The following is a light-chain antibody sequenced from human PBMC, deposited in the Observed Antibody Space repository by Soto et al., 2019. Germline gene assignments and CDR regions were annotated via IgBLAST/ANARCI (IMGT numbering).Light chain of an antibody. Sequence: QYVLTQPPSVSGAPGQRVNISCTGSSSNIGAGYDVHWYQQLPGTAPKLLIYGNSNRPSGVPDRFSGSKSGTSASLAITGLQAEDEADYYCQSYDSSLSGWVFGGGTKLTVL. CDR2: GNS. CDR1: SSNIGAGYD. V-gene: IGLV1-40*01. J-gene: IGLJ3*02. CDR3: QSYDSSLSGWV.